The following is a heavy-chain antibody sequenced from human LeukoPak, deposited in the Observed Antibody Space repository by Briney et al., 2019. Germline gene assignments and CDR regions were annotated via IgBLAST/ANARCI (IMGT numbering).Heavy chain of an antibody. CDR1: GFTFDDYA. J-gene: IGHJ4*02. Sequence: GRSLRLSCAASGFTFDDYAMHWVRQAPGKGLEWVSSISSRSSYIYYADSVKGRFTISRDNAKNSLYLQVNSLRAEDTAVYYCARQHYDIWSGYFTADYYFDYWGQGTLVTVSS. CDR2: ISSRSSYI. V-gene: IGHV3-21*01. CDR3: ARQHYDIWSGYFTADYYFDY. D-gene: IGHD3-3*01.